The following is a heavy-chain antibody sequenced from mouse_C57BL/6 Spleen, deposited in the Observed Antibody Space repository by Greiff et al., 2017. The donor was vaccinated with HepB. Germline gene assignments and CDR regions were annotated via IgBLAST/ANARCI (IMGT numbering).Heavy chain of an antibody. CDR1: GFTFSSYA. D-gene: IGHD5-5*01. J-gene: IGHJ4*01. Sequence: EVMLVESGEGLVKPGGSLKLSCAASGFTFSSYAMSWVRQTPEKRLEWVAYISSGGDYIYYADTVKGRFTISRDNARNTLYLQMSSLKSEDTAMYYCTRDYPIPSYDNYAMDYWGQGTSVTVSS. V-gene: IGHV5-9-1*02. CDR2: ISSGGDYI. CDR3: TRDYPIPSYDNYAMDY.